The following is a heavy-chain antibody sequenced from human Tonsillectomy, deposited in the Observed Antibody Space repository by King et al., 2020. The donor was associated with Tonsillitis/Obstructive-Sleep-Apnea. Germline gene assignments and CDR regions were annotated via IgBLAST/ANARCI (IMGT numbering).Heavy chain of an antibody. CDR1: GYSFTSYW. J-gene: IGHJ4*02. CDR2: IYPGDSDT. CDR3: AREGDFWSGYYTLKPFDY. V-gene: IGHV5-51*01. Sequence: VQLVESGAEVKKPGESLKISCKGSGYSFTSYWIGWVRQMPGKGLEWMGIIYPGDSDTRYSPSFQGQVTISADKSISTAYLQWSSLKASDTAMYYCAREGDFWSGYYTLKPFDYWGQGTLVTVSS. D-gene: IGHD3-3*01.